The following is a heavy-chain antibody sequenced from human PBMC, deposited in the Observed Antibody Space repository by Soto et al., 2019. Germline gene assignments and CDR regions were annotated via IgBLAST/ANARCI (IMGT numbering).Heavy chain of an antibody. V-gene: IGHV5-10-1*01. CDR2: IDPSDSYT. D-gene: IGHD6-19*01. CDR3: ARNWYSSSPYYYGMDV. CDR1: GYSFTSYW. Sequence: PGESLKISCKGSGYSFTSYWISWVRQMPGKGLEWMGRIDPSDSYTNYSPSFQGHVTISADKSISTAYLQWSSLKASDTAMYYCARNWYSSSPYYYGMDVWGQGTTVTVSS. J-gene: IGHJ6*02.